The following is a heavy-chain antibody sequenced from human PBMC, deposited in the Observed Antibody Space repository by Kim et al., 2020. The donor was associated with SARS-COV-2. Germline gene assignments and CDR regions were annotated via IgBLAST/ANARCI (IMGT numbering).Heavy chain of an antibody. Sequence: ASVKVSCKASGYTFTSNYMHWVRQAPGKGLEWVGVINPSGGSSTYAQKFQGRVTMTRDKSTSTVYMELSSLRSEDTAVYYCARSLDGYNCRFDYWGQGTLVTVSS. J-gene: IGHJ4*02. CDR2: INPSGGSS. D-gene: IGHD5-12*01. CDR1: GYTFTSNY. V-gene: IGHV1-46*01. CDR3: ARSLDGYNCRFDY.